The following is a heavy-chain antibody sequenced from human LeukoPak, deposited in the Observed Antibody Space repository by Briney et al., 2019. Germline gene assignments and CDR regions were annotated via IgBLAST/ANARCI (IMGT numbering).Heavy chain of an antibody. CDR1: GHTFTTYD. CDR3: AREMYCSGGSCNPPNFDY. V-gene: IGHV1-8*01. CDR2: LNPNSGNT. Sequence: ASVKVSCKASGHTFTTYDINWVRQATGQGLEWMGWLNPNSGNTGYAQKFQGRVSMTRSTSISTAYMELSSLRSEDTAVYYCAREMYCSGGSCNPPNFDYWGQGTLVTVSS. D-gene: IGHD2-15*01. J-gene: IGHJ4*02.